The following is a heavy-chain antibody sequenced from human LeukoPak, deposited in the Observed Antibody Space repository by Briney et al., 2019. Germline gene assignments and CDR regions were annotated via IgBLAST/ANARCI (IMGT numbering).Heavy chain of an antibody. J-gene: IGHJ4*02. Sequence: SETLSLTCTVSSGSISSYYWSWIRQPAGKGPEWIGRIFASGSTNYNPSLKSRVTLSVDTSKNQFSLNLSSVTAADTAVYYCAREGTGSGYDRRNDYWGQGTLVTVSS. CDR1: SGSISSYY. V-gene: IGHV4-4*07. CDR2: IFASGST. D-gene: IGHD5-12*01. CDR3: AREGTGSGYDRRNDY.